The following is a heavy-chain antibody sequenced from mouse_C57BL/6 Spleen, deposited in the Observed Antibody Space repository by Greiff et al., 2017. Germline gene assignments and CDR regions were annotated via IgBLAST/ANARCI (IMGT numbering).Heavy chain of an antibody. J-gene: IGHJ2*01. CDR3: ARSGEDYDSYYFDY. CDR2: IHPNSGST. D-gene: IGHD2-4*01. Sequence: VKLMESGAELVKPGASVKLSCKASGYTFTSYWMHWVKQRPGQGLEWIGMIHPNSGSTNYNEKFKSKATLTVDNSSSTAYMQLSSRTSEDSAVYYCARSGEDYDSYYFDYWGQGTTLTVSS. CDR1: GYTFTSYW. V-gene: IGHV1-64*01.